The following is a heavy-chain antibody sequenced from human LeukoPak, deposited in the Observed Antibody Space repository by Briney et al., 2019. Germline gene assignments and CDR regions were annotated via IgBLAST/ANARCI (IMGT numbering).Heavy chain of an antibody. CDR3: TRRDAFDI. J-gene: IGHJ3*02. Sequence: GGSLRLSCAASGFTFSGSAMHWVRQASGKGLEWVGRIRSKANSYATAYAASVKGRFTISRDDSKNTAYLQMNGLKTEDTAVYYCTRRDAFDIWGQGTMVTVSS. CDR2: IRSKANSYAT. V-gene: IGHV3-73*01. CDR1: GFTFSGSA.